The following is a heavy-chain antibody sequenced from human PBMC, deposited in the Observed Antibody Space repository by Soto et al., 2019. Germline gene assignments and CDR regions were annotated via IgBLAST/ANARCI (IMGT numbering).Heavy chain of an antibody. Sequence: GGSLRLSCAASGFTFSSYAMSWVRQAPGKGLEWVSAISGSGGSTYYADSVKGRFNISRDNSKNTLYLQMNSLRAEDTAVYYCAKDLLGIAVAGPLDYWGQGTLVTVSS. CDR2: ISGSGGST. V-gene: IGHV3-23*01. D-gene: IGHD6-19*01. CDR1: GFTFSSYA. CDR3: AKDLLGIAVAGPLDY. J-gene: IGHJ4*02.